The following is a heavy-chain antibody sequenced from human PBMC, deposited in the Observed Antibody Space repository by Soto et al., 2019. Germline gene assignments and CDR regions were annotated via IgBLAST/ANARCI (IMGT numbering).Heavy chain of an antibody. CDR2: IYYSGST. J-gene: IGHJ5*02. CDR3: ASITMVRGVIIENWFDP. CDR1: GGSISSSSYY. D-gene: IGHD3-10*01. V-gene: IGHV4-39*01. Sequence: SETLSLTCTVSGGSISSSSYYWGWIRQPPGKGLEWIGSIYYSGSTYYNPSLKSRVTISVDTSKNQFSLKLSPVTAADTAVYYCASITMVRGVIIENWFDPWGQGTLVTVSS.